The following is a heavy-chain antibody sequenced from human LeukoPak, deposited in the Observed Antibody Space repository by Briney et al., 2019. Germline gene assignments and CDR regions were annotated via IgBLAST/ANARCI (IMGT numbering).Heavy chain of an antibody. V-gene: IGHV1-46*01. D-gene: IGHD4-11*01. CDR3: GRKGHTVTTLGYYYYYMDV. CDR2: INPSGGST. J-gene: IGHJ6*03. CDR1: GYTFTSYY. Sequence: ASVKLSCKASGYTFTSYYMHWVRHPPGQGHGWMGIINPSGGSTSNTQTFQVRVTINKDMSTSTVYMELSSLRSEDTAVYYCGRKGHTVTTLGYYYYYMDVWGKGTTVTVS.